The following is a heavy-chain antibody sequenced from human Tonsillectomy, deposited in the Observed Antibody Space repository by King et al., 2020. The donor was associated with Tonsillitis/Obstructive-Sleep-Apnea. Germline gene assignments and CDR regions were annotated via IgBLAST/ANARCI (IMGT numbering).Heavy chain of an antibody. V-gene: IGHV3-11*05. J-gene: IGHJ4*02. D-gene: IGHD3-3*01. Sequence: HVQLVESGGGLVKPGGSLRLSCAVSGFKFSDHYMTWIRQAPGKGLEWIAYINTASAFSKYADSVRGRFTISRDNAKNSVYLQMDSLTTEDTAVYYCARGIGFWSPEPDYWGQGALVTVSS. CDR3: ARGIGFWSPEPDY. CDR2: INTASAFS. CDR1: GFKFSDHY.